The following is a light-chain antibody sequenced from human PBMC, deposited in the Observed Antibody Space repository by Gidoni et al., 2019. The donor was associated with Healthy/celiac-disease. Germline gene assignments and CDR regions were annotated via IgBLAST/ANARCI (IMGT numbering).Light chain of an antibody. CDR2: GSS. CDR1: QSVSSSY. V-gene: IGKV3-20*01. Sequence: DIVLTQSPGTLSLSPGERSTLSCRASQSVSSSYLAWYQQKPGQAPRLLIYGSSSRATGIPDRFSGSVSGTDFTLTISRLEPEDFAVYYCQQYCSSSLFGGGTKVEIK. J-gene: IGKJ4*01. CDR3: QQYCSSSL.